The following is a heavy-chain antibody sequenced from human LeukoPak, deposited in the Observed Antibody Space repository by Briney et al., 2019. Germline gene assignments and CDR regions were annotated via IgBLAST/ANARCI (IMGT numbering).Heavy chain of an antibody. CDR1: GGSFSGYY. V-gene: IGHV4-34*01. Sequence: SETLSLTCAVYGGSFSGYYWSWIRQPPGKGLEWIGEINHSGSTNYNPSLKSRVTISVDTSKNQFSLKLSSVTAADTAVYYCARGLGMGHDSSGSDWFDSWGQGTLVTVSS. CDR2: INHSGST. D-gene: IGHD3-22*01. J-gene: IGHJ5*01. CDR3: ARGLGMGHDSSGSDWFDS.